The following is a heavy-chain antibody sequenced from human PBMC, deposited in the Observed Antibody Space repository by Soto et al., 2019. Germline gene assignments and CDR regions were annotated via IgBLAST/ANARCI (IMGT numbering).Heavy chain of an antibody. V-gene: IGHV4-59*01. J-gene: IGHJ6*02. CDR1: GGSISSNF. Sequence: QVQLQESGPGLVKPSENLSLTCTVSGGSISSNFWSWIRQPPRKGLEWIGNFYYTGSTNYNASLKSRVTISVDTSKNQFSLKLSSVTAADTAVYYCARLQRTVTAYYYYYDMDVWGQGTTVTVSS. CDR2: FYYTGST. D-gene: IGHD2-21*02. CDR3: ARLQRTVTAYYYYYDMDV.